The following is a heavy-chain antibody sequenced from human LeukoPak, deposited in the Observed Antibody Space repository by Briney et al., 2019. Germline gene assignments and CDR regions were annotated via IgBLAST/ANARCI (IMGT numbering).Heavy chain of an antibody. V-gene: IGHV4-59*12. CDR3: ARGGYRYFDL. CDR1: GGSLSSSY. Sequence: PSETLSLTCSVSGGSLSSSYWNWIRQPPGRGLEWIGYIYYSGSTNYNPSLKSRVTISVDTSKNQFSLKLTSVTAADTAVYYCARGGYRYFDLWGRGTLVTVSS. CDR2: IYYSGST. J-gene: IGHJ2*01.